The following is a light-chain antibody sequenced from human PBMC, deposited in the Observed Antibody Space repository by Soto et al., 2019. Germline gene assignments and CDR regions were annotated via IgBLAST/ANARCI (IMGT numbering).Light chain of an antibody. CDR2: DAS. CDR1: QSVNRN. J-gene: IGKJ4*01. CDR3: QQYHNWLT. Sequence: EIVMTQSPATLSVSAGERGTLSCRASQSVNRNLAWYQQKPGQAPRLLIYDASTRATGIPARFSGSGSGTEFTLTISSLQSEDFAVYYCQQYHNWLTFGGGTKVDIK. V-gene: IGKV3-15*01.